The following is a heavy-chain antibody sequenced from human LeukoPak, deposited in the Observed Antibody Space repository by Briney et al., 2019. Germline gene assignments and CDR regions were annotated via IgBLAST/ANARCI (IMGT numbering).Heavy chain of an antibody. J-gene: IGHJ4*01. D-gene: IGHD3-22*01. CDR2: IYYTGST. Sequence: SETLSLTCTVSFNSIRSSSYYWVWIPQFPGKGLVGIGYIYYTGSTYYSSYLQSRVTISMDTSHNQFSLRLYSVTAADSAVYFCASRYYYESSGYFLYWGQESPVTLSS. CDR1: FNSIRSSSYY. V-gene: IGHV4-39*01. CDR3: ASRYYYESSGYFLY.